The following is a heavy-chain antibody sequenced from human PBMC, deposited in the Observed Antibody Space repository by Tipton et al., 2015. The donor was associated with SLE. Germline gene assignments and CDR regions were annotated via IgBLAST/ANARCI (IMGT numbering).Heavy chain of an antibody. CDR1: GGAISTFY. J-gene: IGHJ4*02. D-gene: IGHD1-26*01. Sequence: TLSLTCTVSGGAISTFYWGWIRQSAGKGLEWIARIYSSGSTIYNPSLKSRVPLSLDMSKNQFSLRVRSVTAADTAVYYCARGGGSYYDYWGQGTLVTVSS. CDR3: ARGGGSYYDY. V-gene: IGHV4-4*07. CDR2: IYSSGST.